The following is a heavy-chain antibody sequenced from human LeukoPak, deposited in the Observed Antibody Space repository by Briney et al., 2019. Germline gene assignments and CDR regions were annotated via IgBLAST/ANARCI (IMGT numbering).Heavy chain of an antibody. CDR2: INPSGGST. J-gene: IGHJ4*02. D-gene: IGHD6-25*01. V-gene: IGHV1-46*01. CDR1: GYTFTSYY. Sequence: ASVKVSCKASGYTFTSYYMHWVRQAPGQGLEWMGIINPSGGSTNYAQNFQGRVTMTRDASTSTVYLELSSLRSDDTAVYYCARHLTSGDYWGQGTLVTVSS. CDR3: ARHLTSGDY.